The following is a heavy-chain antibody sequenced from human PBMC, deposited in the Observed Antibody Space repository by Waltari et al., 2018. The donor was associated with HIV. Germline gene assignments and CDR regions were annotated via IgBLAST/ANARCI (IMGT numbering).Heavy chain of an antibody. CDR1: GGTFNRYS. CDR3: STSRQNNSYASDYGAYLLAS. J-gene: IGHJ4*02. V-gene: IGHV1-69*12. CDR2: ILPVIGTL. Sequence: QVQLVQSGAEVKRPGSSVKVSCQASGGTFNRYSVSWVRQAPGQGLEWMGGILPVIGTLNYAQKFKDRLTLIADEAKGTAYMELTNLRSEDTALYYCSTSRQNNSYASDYGAYLLASWGQGTLVTVSS. D-gene: IGHD4-17*01.